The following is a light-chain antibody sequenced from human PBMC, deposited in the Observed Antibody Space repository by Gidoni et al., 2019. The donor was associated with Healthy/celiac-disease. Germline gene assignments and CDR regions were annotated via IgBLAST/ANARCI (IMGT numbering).Light chain of an antibody. CDR1: SSDVGGYNY. J-gene: IGLJ2*01. CDR2: DVS. CDR3: SSYTSSSTLVV. Sequence: QAAMTKPASVSGSPGQSETIPCTGTSSDVGGYNYVSWSQQHPGKAPKLMIYDVSNRPSGVSTRFSGSKSGNTASPTISGLQAEDEADDYCSSYTSSSTLVVFGGGTKLTVL. V-gene: IGLV2-14*03.